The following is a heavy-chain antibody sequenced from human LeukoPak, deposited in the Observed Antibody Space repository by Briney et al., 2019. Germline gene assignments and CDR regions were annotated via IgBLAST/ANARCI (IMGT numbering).Heavy chain of an antibody. V-gene: IGHV3-9*01. CDR2: ISWNSGNI. CDR1: GFTFSSYT. J-gene: IGHJ4*02. CDR3: AKAHDYGDYAGFDY. D-gene: IGHD4-17*01. Sequence: GGSLRLSCAASGFTFSSYTMNWVRQAPGKGLEWVSGISWNSGNIAYADSVKGRFIISRDSAKTSLYLQINNLRAEDTALYYCAKAHDYGDYAGFDYWGQGTLVSVSS.